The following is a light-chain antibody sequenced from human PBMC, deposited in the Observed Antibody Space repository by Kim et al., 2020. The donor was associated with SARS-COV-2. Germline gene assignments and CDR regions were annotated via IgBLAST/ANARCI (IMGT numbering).Light chain of an antibody. CDR1: KLGDKY. V-gene: IGLV3-1*01. CDR3: QAWDSSTADVV. J-gene: IGLJ2*01. CDR2: QDS. Sequence: SYELTQPPSVSLSPGQTASITCSGDKLGDKYACWYQQKPGQSPVLVIYQDSKRPSGIPERFSGSNSGNTATLTISGTQAMDEADYYCQAWDSSTADVVFG.